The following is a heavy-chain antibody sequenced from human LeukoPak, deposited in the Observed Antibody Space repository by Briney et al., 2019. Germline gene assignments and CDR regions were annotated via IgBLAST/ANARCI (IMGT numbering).Heavy chain of an antibody. CDR1: GFTFSSYG. CDR2: ISSNGKNK. V-gene: IGHV3-30*04. J-gene: IGHJ6*02. Sequence: SGGSLRLSCAASGFTFSSYGIHWVRQAPGKWLGWVALISSNGKNKDYADSVKGRFTISRDNSKNTLYLQMNSLRAEDTAVYYCARPMYYYDSSGSLAVWGQGTTVTVTS. D-gene: IGHD3-22*01. CDR3: ARPMYYYDSSGSLAV.